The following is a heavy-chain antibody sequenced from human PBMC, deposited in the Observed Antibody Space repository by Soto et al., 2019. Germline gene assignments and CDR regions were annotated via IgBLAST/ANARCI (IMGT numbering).Heavy chain of an antibody. CDR3: ARRGCDTAMVTAGCWFDP. CDR2: IYPGDSDT. V-gene: IGHV5-51*01. J-gene: IGHJ5*02. Sequence: PGESLKISCKGSGYSFTSYWIGWVRQMPGKGLEWMGIIYPGDSDTRYSPSFQGQVTISADKPISTAYLQWSSLKASDTAMYYCARRGCDTAMVTAGCWFDPWGQGTLVTVSS. D-gene: IGHD5-18*01. CDR1: GYSFTSYW.